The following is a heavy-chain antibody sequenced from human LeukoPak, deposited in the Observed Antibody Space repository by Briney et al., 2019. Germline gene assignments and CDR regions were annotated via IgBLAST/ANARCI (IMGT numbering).Heavy chain of an antibody. D-gene: IGHD2-2*02. Sequence: NPSQTLSLTCTVSGGSISSGDYYWSWIRQPPGKSLAWAGCIYYRRSTYYNPSLKSRVTISVDTSKNQFSLKLSSVTAADTAVYYCARVEVFVVVPAAIHYYYMDVWGKGTTVTVSS. CDR1: GGSISSGDYY. V-gene: IGHV4-30-4*08. CDR2: IYYRRST. J-gene: IGHJ6*03. CDR3: ARVEVFVVVPAAIHYYYMDV.